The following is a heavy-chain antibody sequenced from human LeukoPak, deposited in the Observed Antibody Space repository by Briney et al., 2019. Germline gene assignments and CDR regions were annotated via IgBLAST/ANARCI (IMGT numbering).Heavy chain of an antibody. CDR1: GYTFTGYY. CDR2: INPNSGGT. Sequence: GASVKVSCKASGYTFTGYYMHWVRQAPGQGLEWMGWINPNSGGTNYAQKFQGRVTMTTDTSTSTAYMELRSLRSDDTAVYYCARDHAIWAAAGGYWGQGTLVTVSS. D-gene: IGHD6-13*01. J-gene: IGHJ4*02. V-gene: IGHV1-2*02. CDR3: ARDHAIWAAAGGY.